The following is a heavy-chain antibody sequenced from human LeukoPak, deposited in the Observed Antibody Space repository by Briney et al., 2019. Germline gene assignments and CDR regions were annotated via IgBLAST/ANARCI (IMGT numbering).Heavy chain of an antibody. Sequence: PTETLSLTCTVSGGSISSGDYSWSWIRQPPGKGLEWIGYIYHSGSTYYNPSLKSRVTISVDRSKNQFSLKLSSVTAADTAVYYCARVGRYSHFVYWGQGTLVTVSS. J-gene: IGHJ4*02. D-gene: IGHD5-18*01. CDR2: IYHSGST. CDR1: GGSISSGDYS. V-gene: IGHV4-30-2*01. CDR3: ARVGRYSHFVY.